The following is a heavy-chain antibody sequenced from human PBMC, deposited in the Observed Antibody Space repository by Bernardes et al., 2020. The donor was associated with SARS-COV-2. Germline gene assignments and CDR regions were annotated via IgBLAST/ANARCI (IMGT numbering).Heavy chain of an antibody. CDR3: GKRAVSGNNWYFDL. Sequence: VWSLSLSCAASGFILSNYWLHWVRQVPGKGLVWVSRISDDGATTTYADSVKGRFTISRDKAKNTMSLQMNSLRVEDTAVYYCGKRAVSGNNWYFDLWGRGTLVTVSS. J-gene: IGHJ2*01. D-gene: IGHD6-19*01. CDR1: GFILSNYW. V-gene: IGHV3-74*01. CDR2: ISDDGATT.